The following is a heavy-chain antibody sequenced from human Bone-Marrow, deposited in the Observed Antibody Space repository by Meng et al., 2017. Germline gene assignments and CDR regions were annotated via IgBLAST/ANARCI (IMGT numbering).Heavy chain of an antibody. Sequence: ASVKVSCKASGYTFTSYGISWVRQAPGQGREWMGWSSAYNGNTNYAQKLQGRVTMTTDTSTSTAYMELRSLRSDDTAGYYCARDAYIQLWLGALDYWGQGTLVTVSS. CDR3: ARDAYIQLWLGALDY. V-gene: IGHV1-18*01. CDR2: SSAYNGNT. CDR1: GYTFTSYG. D-gene: IGHD5-18*01. J-gene: IGHJ4*02.